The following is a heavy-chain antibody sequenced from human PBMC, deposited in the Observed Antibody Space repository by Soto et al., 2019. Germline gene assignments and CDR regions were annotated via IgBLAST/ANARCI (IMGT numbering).Heavy chain of an antibody. CDR2: IYYSGST. D-gene: IGHD5-18*01. V-gene: IGHV4-30-2*01. CDR3: ARVGGNTAMAN. CDR1: GGSLNNGGYS. Sequence: LSLTCAVSGGSLNNGGYSWGWVRRPPGKGLEYIASIYYSGSTYYNPSLKSRVTISLDKSKNQFSLNLNSVTAADTAVYYCARVGGNTAMANWGQGTLVTVSS. J-gene: IGHJ4*02.